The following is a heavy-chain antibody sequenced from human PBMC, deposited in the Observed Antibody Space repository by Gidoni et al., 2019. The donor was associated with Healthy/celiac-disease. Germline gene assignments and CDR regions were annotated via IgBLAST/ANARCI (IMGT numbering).Heavy chain of an antibody. J-gene: IGHJ3*02. Sequence: QVQLVESGGGVFQPGRTVRLSCQAEGSTIRRYGIQWVRQAPVKVLEWVAVISYDGVNKYYADSVKGRFTISRDKSKNTLYLQMNSLRAEDTAVYYCAKESLGEYCSGGSCYDAFDIWGQGTMVTVSS. V-gene: IGHV3-30*18. D-gene: IGHD2-15*01. CDR1: GSTIRRYG. CDR2: ISYDGVNK. CDR3: AKESLGEYCSGGSCYDAFDI.